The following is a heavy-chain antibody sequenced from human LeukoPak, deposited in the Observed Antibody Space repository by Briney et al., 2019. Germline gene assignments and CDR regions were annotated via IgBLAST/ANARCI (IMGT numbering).Heavy chain of an antibody. CDR1: GGSISPYY. CDR3: ARRVYDSSSLFDY. J-gene: IGHJ4*02. CDR2: IYYSGST. Sequence: SETLSLTCTVSGGSISPYYWNWIRQPPGKGLEWIGYIYYSGSTNYNPSLKSRVTISVDTSKNQFSLKLSSVTAADTAVYYCARRVYDSSSLFDYWGQGTLVTVSS. D-gene: IGHD3-22*01. V-gene: IGHV4-59*01.